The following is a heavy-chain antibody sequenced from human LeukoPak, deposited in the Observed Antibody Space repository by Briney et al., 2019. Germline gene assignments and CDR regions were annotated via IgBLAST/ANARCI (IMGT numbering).Heavy chain of an antibody. D-gene: IGHD3-22*01. J-gene: IGHJ4*02. CDR2: ISYDGSNK. CDR3: GGTFDSSGSSFDY. CDR1: GFTFSSYG. V-gene: IGHV3-30*03. Sequence: GGSLRLSCAASGFTFSSYGMHWVRQAPGKGLEWVAVISYDGSNKYYADSVKGRFTISRDNSKNTLYLQMNSLRAEDTAVYYCGGTFDSSGSSFDYWGQGTLSPSPQ.